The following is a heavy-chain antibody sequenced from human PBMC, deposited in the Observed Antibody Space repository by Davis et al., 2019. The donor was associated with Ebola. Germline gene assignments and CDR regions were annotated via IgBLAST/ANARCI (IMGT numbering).Heavy chain of an antibody. CDR1: GYSISSGYY. V-gene: IGHV4-38-2*02. CDR3: ARHPALYY. J-gene: IGHJ4*02. CDR2: ISYSGNT. Sequence: MPSETLSLTCTVSGYSISSGYYWGWIRQAPGKGLEWIGSISYSGNTYYNPSLKSRVTLSVDKSKNQFSLKVSSVTDADTAVYFCARHPALYYWGQGTLVTVSS. D-gene: IGHD2-15*01.